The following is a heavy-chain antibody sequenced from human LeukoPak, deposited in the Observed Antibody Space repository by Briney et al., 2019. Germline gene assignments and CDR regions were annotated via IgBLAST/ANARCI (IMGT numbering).Heavy chain of an antibody. CDR3: ARDITMVRGASLGWFDP. CDR1: GGSISSCGYY. D-gene: IGHD3-10*01. CDR2: IYYSGSS. Sequence: SETLSLTCTVSGGSISSCGYYWSWIRQHPGKGLEWIGYIYYSGSSYYNPSLKSRVTTSVDTSKNQFPLKMSSVTAADTAVYYCARDITMVRGASLGWFDPWGQGTLVTVSS. V-gene: IGHV4-31*03. J-gene: IGHJ5*02.